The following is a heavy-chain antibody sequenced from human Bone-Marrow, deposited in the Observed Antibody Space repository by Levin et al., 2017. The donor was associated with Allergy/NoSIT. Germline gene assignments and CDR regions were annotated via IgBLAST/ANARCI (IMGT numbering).Heavy chain of an antibody. CDR1: GYSFSSYW. D-gene: IGHD2-15*01. V-gene: IGHV5-10-1*01. CDR3: ARRDPSQGRGYYYYMDV. Sequence: WASVKVSCKGSGYSFSSYWITWVRQMPGKGLEWMGRIDPSDSNTNYSPSFQGHVIMSADKSISTAYLQWSSLKASDTAMYYCARRDPSQGRGYYYYMDVWGKGTTVTVSS. CDR2: IDPSDSNT. J-gene: IGHJ6*03.